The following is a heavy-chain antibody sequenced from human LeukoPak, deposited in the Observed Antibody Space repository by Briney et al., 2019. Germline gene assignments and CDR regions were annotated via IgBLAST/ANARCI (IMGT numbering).Heavy chain of an antibody. CDR2: INWNGGST. J-gene: IGHJ3*02. CDR1: GFTFSSYA. Sequence: GGSLRLSCAASGFTFSSYAMSWVRQAPGKGLEWVSGINWNGGSTGYADSVKGRFTISRDNAKNSLYLQMNSLRAEDTALYYCAREGYYYDSSDAFDIWGQGTMVTVSS. CDR3: AREGYYYDSSDAFDI. D-gene: IGHD3-22*01. V-gene: IGHV3-20*04.